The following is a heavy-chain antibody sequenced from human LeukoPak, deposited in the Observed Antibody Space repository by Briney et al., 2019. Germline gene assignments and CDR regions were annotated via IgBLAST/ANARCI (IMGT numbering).Heavy chain of an antibody. CDR1: GGSFGSYY. CDR3: ARGVYYYGSGSYYLVLPWGWFDP. D-gene: IGHD3-10*01. CDR2: INHSGST. V-gene: IGHV4-34*01. J-gene: IGHJ5*02. Sequence: SSETLSLTCAVYGGSFGSYYWSWIRQPPGKGLEWIGEINHSGSTNYNPSLKSRVTISVDTSKNQFSLRLSSVTAADTAVYYCARGVYYYGSGSYYLVLPWGWFDPWGQGTLVTVSS.